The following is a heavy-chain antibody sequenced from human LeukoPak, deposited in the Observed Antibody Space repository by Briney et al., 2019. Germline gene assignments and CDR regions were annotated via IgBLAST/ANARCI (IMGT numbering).Heavy chain of an antibody. J-gene: IGHJ5*02. D-gene: IGHD3-22*01. CDR3: ARGPYYYDSSGYWNWFDP. V-gene: IGHV3-7*01. Sequence: QPGGSLRLSCAASGFTFSSYWMSSARQAPGKGLEWVANIKQDGSEKYYVDSVKGRFTISRDNAKNSLYLQMNSLRAEDTAVYYCARGPYYYDSSGYWNWFDPWGQGTLVTVSS. CDR1: GFTFSSYW. CDR2: IKQDGSEK.